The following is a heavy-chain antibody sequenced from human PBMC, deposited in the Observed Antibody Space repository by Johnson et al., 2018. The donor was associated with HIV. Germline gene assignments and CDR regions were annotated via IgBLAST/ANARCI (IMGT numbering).Heavy chain of an antibody. CDR2: IKSKTDGGTT. D-gene: IGHD1-1*01. J-gene: IGHJ3*02. Sequence: VQLVESGGGLVKPGGSLRLSCAASVFIFNDAWMNWVRQAPGKGLEWIGRIKSKTDGGTTDYAAPVKGRFTMSRDDSKNMLSLQMNSLKIEDTAVYYCARRSGYAFDIWGQGTMVTVSS. CDR3: ARRSGYAFDI. CDR1: VFIFNDAW. V-gene: IGHV3-15*01.